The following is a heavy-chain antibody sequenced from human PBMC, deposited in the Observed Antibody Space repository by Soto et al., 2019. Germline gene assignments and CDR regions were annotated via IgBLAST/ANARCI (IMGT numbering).Heavy chain of an antibody. CDR1: GFTFSSNG. V-gene: IGHV3-30*03. J-gene: IGHJ4*02. Sequence: QVQLVESGGGVVQPGRSLRLSCAASGFTFSSNGMHWVRQAPGKGLVWEAVISYDGSNKYYADSVKGRFNISRDNSKNTLYLQMNSLRAEDTAVYYCVTDISVTWSFDHWGQGTLVTVSS. CDR2: ISYDGSNK. D-gene: IGHD2-21*02. CDR3: VTDISVTWSFDH.